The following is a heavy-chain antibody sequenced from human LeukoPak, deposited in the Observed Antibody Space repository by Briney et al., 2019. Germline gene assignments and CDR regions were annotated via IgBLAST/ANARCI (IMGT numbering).Heavy chain of an antibody. D-gene: IGHD4-17*01. CDR3: AMTDYGDYWEYFQH. V-gene: IGHV1-69*05. CDR2: IIPIFGTA. J-gene: IGHJ1*01. Sequence: SVKVSCKASGGTFSSYAISWVRQAPGQGLEWMGRIIPIFGTANYAQKFQGRVTITTDESTSTAYMELSSLRSEDTAVYYCAMTDYGDYWEYFQHWGQGTLVTVSS. CDR1: GGTFSSYA.